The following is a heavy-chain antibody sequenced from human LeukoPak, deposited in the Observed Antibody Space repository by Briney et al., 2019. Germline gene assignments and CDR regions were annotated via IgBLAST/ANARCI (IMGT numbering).Heavy chain of an antibody. J-gene: IGHJ2*01. D-gene: IGHD2-15*01. V-gene: IGHV1-69*13. CDR2: IIPFFGTA. Sequence: SVRVSCKASGGTFSNSAISWVRQAPEQGLEWMGGIIPFFGTANYAQKFQGRVTIIADESTSTAYMEVRSLRSEDTAMYYCARESQGSCSGDTCSGADWYFDLWGRGTLVTVSS. CDR1: GGTFSNSA. CDR3: ARESQGSCSGDTCSGADWYFDL.